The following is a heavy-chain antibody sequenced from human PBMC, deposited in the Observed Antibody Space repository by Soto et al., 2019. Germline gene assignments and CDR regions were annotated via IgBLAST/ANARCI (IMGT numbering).Heavy chain of an antibody. Sequence: ASVKVSCKASGGTFSSYAISWVRQAPGQGLEWMGGIIPIFGTANYAQKFQGRVTITADESTSTAYMELSSLRSEDTAVYYCASMGHKFGGVIVDDYWGQGTRGTVS. J-gene: IGHJ4*02. D-gene: IGHD3-16*02. CDR3: ASMGHKFGGVIVDDY. CDR2: IIPIFGTA. V-gene: IGHV1-69*13. CDR1: GGTFSSYA.